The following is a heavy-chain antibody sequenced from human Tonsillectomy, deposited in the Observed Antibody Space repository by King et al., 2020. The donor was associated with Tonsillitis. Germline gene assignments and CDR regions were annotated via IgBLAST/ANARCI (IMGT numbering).Heavy chain of an antibody. D-gene: IGHD3-16*01. CDR3: ANSENQAKYGGDYYGMDV. Sequence: VQLVESGGGVVQPGGSLRLSCAASGFTFNNYGMHWVRQAPGKGLEWVAFIRFDGSKKDYTDSVKGRFTIYRDNSKNTLSLQMNSLRAEDTAVYYCANSENQAKYGGDYYGMDVWGQGTTVTVSS. CDR1: GFTFNNYG. CDR2: IRFDGSKK. J-gene: IGHJ6*02. V-gene: IGHV3-30*02.